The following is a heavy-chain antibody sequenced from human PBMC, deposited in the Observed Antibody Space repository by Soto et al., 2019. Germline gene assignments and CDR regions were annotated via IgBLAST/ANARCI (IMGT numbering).Heavy chain of an antibody. CDR1: CGSIGNSSYY. Sequence: TQSLTCTVACGSIGNSSYYWGLIRQPPGKGLEWIGSIYYSGSTYYNPSLKSRVTISVDTSKNQFSLKLSSVTAADTAVYYCARQRYNWNCFDYWGQGTLVTVSS. V-gene: IGHV4-39*01. CDR2: IYYSGST. CDR3: ARQRYNWNCFDY. D-gene: IGHD1-7*01. J-gene: IGHJ4*02.